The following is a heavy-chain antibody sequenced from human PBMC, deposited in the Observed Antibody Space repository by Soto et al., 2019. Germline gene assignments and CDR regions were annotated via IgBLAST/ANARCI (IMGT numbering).Heavy chain of an antibody. D-gene: IGHD1-26*01. V-gene: IGHV3-74*01. CDR2: INPDGSTT. CDR1: EFTFSAYW. J-gene: IGHJ4*02. Sequence: EVQLVESGGGLVQPGGSLRLSCAPSEFTFSAYWMHWVRQAPGKGLVWVSRINPDGSTTSYADSVKGRFTISRDNAKNTVYLQVNSLRDEDTAVYYCARVGVGAYHFDYWGQGTLVTVSS. CDR3: ARVGVGAYHFDY.